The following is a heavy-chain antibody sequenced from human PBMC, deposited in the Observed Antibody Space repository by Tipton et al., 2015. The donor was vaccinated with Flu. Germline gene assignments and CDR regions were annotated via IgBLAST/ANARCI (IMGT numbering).Heavy chain of an antibody. V-gene: IGHV3-23*01. CDR3: ARGPLPDSNWYNGMDV. CDR2: ISGSGGST. CDR1: GFTFSSYA. D-gene: IGHD6-13*01. J-gene: IGHJ6*02. Sequence: SLRLSCAASGFTFSSYAMSWVRQAPGKGLEWVSAISGSGGSTYYADSVKGRFTIPRDNAKNSLYLQMNSLRVGDTAVYYCARGPLPDSNWYNGMDVWGQGTTVTVSS.